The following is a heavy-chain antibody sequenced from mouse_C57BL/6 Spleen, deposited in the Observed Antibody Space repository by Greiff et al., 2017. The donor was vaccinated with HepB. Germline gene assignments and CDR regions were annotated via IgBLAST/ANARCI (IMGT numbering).Heavy chain of an antibody. CDR2: IHPNSGST. V-gene: IGHV1-64*01. J-gene: IGHJ4*01. CDR3: ARSKEQVSMDY. D-gene: IGHD1-3*01. CDR1: GYTFTSYW. Sequence: VQLQQPGAELVKPGASVKLSCKASGYTFTSYWMHWVKQRPGQGLEWIGMIHPNSGSTNYNEKFKSKATLTVDKSSSTAYMQLSSLTSEDSAVYYCARSKEQVSMDYWGQGTSVTVSS.